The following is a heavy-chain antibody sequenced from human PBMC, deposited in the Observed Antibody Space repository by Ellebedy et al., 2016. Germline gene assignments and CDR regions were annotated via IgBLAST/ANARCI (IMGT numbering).Heavy chain of an antibody. CDR2: IRGSGVIT. CDR3: AKRGVGGGNKKFFDY. D-gene: IGHD3-10*01. V-gene: IGHV3-23*01. J-gene: IGHJ4*02. Sequence: GESLKISXTVSGLNKFSFSNSAMAWVRQAPGKGLEWVSGIRGSGVITYYADSVKGRFTISRDNSKNIVYLQMDSLRAEDTAIYSCAKRGVGGGNKKFFDYWGQGTVVTVSS. CDR1: GLNKFSFSNSA.